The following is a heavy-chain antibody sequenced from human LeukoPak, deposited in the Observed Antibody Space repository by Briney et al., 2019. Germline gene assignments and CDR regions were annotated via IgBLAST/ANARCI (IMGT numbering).Heavy chain of an antibody. CDR1: GFTFSDYY. J-gene: IGHJ4*02. CDR2: ISSSGTTI. Sequence: GGSLRLSCAASGFTFSDYYMSWIRQPPGKGLEWVSYISSSGTTIYYADSVRGRFTVSRDNAKNSLYLQMDSLSAEDTAVYCARVQSGSGGPAHPVYWGQGTLVTVSS. V-gene: IGHV3-11*01. D-gene: IGHD3-10*01. CDR3: ARVQSGSGGPAHPVY.